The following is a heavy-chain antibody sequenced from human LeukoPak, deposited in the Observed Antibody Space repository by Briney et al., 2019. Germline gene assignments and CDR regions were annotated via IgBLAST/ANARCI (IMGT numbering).Heavy chain of an antibody. D-gene: IGHD7-27*01. V-gene: IGHV3-66*01. J-gene: IGHJ4*02. CDR2: IYSGGNT. CDR3: ARGQTLGTTFDY. CDR1: GFTVSSNY. Sequence: GGSLRLSCAASGFTVSSNYMSWVRQAPGKGLEWVSVIYSGGNTDYADSGKGRFTISRDNSKNTLYLQMNSLRAEDTAVYYRARGQTLGTTFDYWGQGTLVTVSS.